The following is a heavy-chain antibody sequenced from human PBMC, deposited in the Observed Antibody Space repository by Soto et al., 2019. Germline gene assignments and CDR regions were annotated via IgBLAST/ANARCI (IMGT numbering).Heavy chain of an antibody. J-gene: IGHJ6*02. V-gene: IGHV1-69*13. CDR1: GGTFSSYA. Sequence: ASVKVSCKASGGTFSSYAMSWVRQAPGQGLEWMGGIIPILGTANYAQRFQGRVTITADESTSTAYMELSSLRSEDTAVYYCARGGGSGSSRPSAYYYGMDVWGQGTTVTV. CDR3: ARGGGSGSSRPSAYYYGMDV. CDR2: IIPILGTA. D-gene: IGHD3-10*01.